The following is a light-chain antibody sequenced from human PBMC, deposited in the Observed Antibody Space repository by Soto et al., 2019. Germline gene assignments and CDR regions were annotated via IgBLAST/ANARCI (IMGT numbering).Light chain of an antibody. V-gene: IGKV1-39*01. CDR3: QQSYSTPFT. CDR2: GAS. Sequence: DIQMTQSPSSLSASVGDRVTITCRASQTISNFLNWYQQKPGKAPNLLIFGASNLHSGGPARFSGSASGTDFNLTISSLQPEDFAPYYCQQSYSTPFTFVQGTTLEIK. J-gene: IGKJ2*01. CDR1: QTISNF.